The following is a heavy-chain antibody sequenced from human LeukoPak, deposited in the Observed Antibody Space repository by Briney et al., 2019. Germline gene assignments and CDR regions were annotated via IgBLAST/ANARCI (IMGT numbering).Heavy chain of an antibody. D-gene: IGHD3-10*01. CDR1: GFTFSSYA. V-gene: IGHV3-23*01. CDR2: ISGSGGST. CDR3: VLLWFGTPFDP. Sequence: GGSLRLSRAASGFTFSSYAMSWVRQAPGKGLEWVSAISGSGGSTYYADSVKGRFTISRDNSKNTLYLQMNSLRAEDTAVYYCVLLWFGTPFDPWGQGTLVTVSS. J-gene: IGHJ5*02.